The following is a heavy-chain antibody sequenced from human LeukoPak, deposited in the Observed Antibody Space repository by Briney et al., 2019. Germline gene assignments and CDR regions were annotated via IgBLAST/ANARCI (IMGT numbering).Heavy chain of an antibody. CDR3: ARDNGGYLGNWFDP. Sequence: RASVKVSCKASGYTFTGYYMHWVRQAPGQGLEWMGWINPNSGGTNYAQKFQGRVTMTRDKSIRTAYMELSRLTSDDTAVYYCARDNGGYLGNWFDPWGQGTLVTVSS. CDR2: INPNSGGT. J-gene: IGHJ5*02. D-gene: IGHD2-8*01. CDR1: GYTFTGYY. V-gene: IGHV1-2*02.